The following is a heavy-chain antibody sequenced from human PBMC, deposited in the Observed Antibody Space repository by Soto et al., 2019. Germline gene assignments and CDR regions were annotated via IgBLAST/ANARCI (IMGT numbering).Heavy chain of an antibody. CDR2: IYDSGST. CDR3: AREADPLFCSGGSGGSCYGGWLDP. CDR1: GGSITNYY. V-gene: IGHV4-59*01. J-gene: IGHJ5*02. Sequence: PSETLSLPCPVSGGSITNYYRSWIRQPPGKGLEWIGDIYDSGSTNYNPSLKSRVTISTDASKNQFSLRLTSVTAADTAVYYCAREADPLFCSGGSGGSCYGGWLDPWGQGSLVTVSS. D-gene: IGHD2-15*01.